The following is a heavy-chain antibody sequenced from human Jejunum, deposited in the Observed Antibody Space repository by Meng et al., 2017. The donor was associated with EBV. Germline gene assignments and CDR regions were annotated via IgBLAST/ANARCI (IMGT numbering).Heavy chain of an antibody. CDR2: ISNSGST. CDR3: ARNWNF. D-gene: IGHD1-1*01. J-gene: IGHJ4*02. Sequence: QVQLQDSGPGLVQPSYTVSLSCTVSGGSVSSATYYWTWIRQPPRKGLEWIGYISNSGSTNYNPSLKSRVSISLDTSKNQFSLKLSSVTAADTAMYYCARNWNFWGQGTLVTVSS. CDR1: GGSVSSATYY. V-gene: IGHV4-61*01.